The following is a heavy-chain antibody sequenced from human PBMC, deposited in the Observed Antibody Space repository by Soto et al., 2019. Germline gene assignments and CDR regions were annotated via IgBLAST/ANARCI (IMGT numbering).Heavy chain of an antibody. Sequence: GGSLRLSCAASGFTVSTNYMSWVRQAPGKGLEWVSVIYSGGSRYYAESVEGRFTISRDISKNSLYLQMNSLRAEDTAVYYCARVMGIVVVIPDAFDIWGQGTMVTV. CDR2: IYSGGSR. V-gene: IGHV3-53*01. D-gene: IGHD3-22*01. CDR1: GFTVSTNY. J-gene: IGHJ3*02. CDR3: ARVMGIVVVIPDAFDI.